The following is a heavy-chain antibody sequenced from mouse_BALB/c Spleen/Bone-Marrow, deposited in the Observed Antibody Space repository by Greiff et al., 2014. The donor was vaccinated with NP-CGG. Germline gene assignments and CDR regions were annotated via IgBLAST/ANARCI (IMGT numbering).Heavy chain of an antibody. CDR3: ARRGGNPSFDY. J-gene: IGHJ2*01. V-gene: IGHV1-82*01. D-gene: IGHD2-1*01. CDR1: GYAFSSSW. CDR2: IYPGDGDT. Sequence: QVQLKESGPELVKPGASVKISCKASGYAFSSSWMNWVKQRPGQGLEWIGRIYPGDGDTNYNGKFKGKATLTADKSSSTAYMQLSSLTSVDSAVYFCARRGGNPSFDYWGQGTTLTVS.